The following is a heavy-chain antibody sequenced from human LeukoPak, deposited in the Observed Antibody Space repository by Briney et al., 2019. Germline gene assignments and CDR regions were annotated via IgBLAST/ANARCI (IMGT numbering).Heavy chain of an antibody. CDR2: IKQDGSEK. D-gene: IGHD2-2*01. CDR1: GFTLSDFW. J-gene: IGHJ4*02. Sequence: GGSLRLSCAASGFTLSDFWMSWVRQAPGKGLEWVANIKQDGSEKYYVDSVKGRFTISRDNAKNSLYLQMNSLRPEDTALYYCARGYCGTTTCPLDFWGQGTLVTVSS. V-gene: IGHV3-7*03. CDR3: ARGYCGTTTCPLDF.